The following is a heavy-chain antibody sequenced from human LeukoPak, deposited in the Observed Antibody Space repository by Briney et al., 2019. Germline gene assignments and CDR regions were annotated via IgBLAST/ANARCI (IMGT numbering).Heavy chain of an antibody. CDR3: ARTNYYGSGSYYPDL. Sequence: SEILSLTCTVSGGSLRSYYWSWIRQPPGKGLEWIGFIYHSGSTDYNPSLKSRGTISVDTSKNRFSLKLSSVTAADTAVYYCARTNYYGSGSYYPDLWGQGTLVTVSS. V-gene: IGHV4-59*08. CDR1: GGSLRSYY. CDR2: IYHSGST. J-gene: IGHJ5*02. D-gene: IGHD3-10*01.